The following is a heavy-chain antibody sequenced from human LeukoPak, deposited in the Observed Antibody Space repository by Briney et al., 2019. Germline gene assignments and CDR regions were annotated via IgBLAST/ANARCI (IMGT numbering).Heavy chain of an antibody. D-gene: IGHD3-10*01. V-gene: IGHV4-39*01. Sequence: SETLSLTCTVSGGSISSSSHYWGWIRQPPGKGLEWIGSIYYSGSTYYNPSLKSRVTISVDTSKNQFSLKLSSVTAADTAVYYCHYYGSGSLKYYYYYYMDVWGKGTTVTISS. CDR1: GGSISSSSHY. J-gene: IGHJ6*03. CDR3: HYYGSGSLKYYYYYYMDV. CDR2: IYYSGST.